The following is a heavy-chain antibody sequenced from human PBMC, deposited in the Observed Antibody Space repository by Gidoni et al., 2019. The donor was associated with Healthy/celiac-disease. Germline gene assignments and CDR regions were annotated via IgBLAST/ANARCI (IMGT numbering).Heavy chain of an antibody. J-gene: IGHJ3*02. CDR3: ARDSQIGAFDI. V-gene: IGHV3-30-3*01. CDR1: GFTFSSYA. CDR2: ISYDGSNK. Sequence: QVQLVESGGGVVQPGRSLRLSCAASGFTFSSYAMHWVRQAPGKGLEWVAVISYDGSNKYYADSVKGRFTISRDNSKNTLYLQMNSLRAEDTAVYYCARDSQIGAFDIWGQGTMVTVSS.